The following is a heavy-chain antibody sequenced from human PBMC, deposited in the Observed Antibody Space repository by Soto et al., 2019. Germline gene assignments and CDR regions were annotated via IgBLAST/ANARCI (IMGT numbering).Heavy chain of an antibody. J-gene: IGHJ6*02. D-gene: IGHD1-26*01. Sequence: SETLSLTCTVSGVSISGSRYYWGWIRQPPGRGLEWIGNIYYSGSTYYTPALKSRVTLSIDTSKNQFSLNLNSVTAADTAVYYCARGGIPPSGYGIAYAMDVWGQGTTVTVSS. CDR3: ARGGIPPSGYGIAYAMDV. V-gene: IGHV4-39*01. CDR2: IYYSGST. CDR1: GVSISGSRYY.